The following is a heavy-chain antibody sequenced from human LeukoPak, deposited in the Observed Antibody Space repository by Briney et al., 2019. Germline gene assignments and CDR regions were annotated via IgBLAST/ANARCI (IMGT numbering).Heavy chain of an antibody. CDR2: IWYDGSNK. V-gene: IGHV3-33*01. J-gene: IGHJ4*02. D-gene: IGHD3-10*01. CDR1: GFIFSNYG. Sequence: GTSLRLSCAASGFIFSNYGMHWVRQAPGKGLEWVVLIWYDGSNKHYADSVKGRFTISRDNSKNTLYLQMSSLRVEDTAVYYCASRGQALDYWGQGTLVTVSS. CDR3: ASRGQALDY.